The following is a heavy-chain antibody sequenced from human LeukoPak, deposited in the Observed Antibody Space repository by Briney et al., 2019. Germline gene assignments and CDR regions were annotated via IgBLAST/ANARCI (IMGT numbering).Heavy chain of an antibody. CDR2: INEDGSGK. J-gene: IGHJ4*02. CDR1: GFTFSRYW. D-gene: IGHD4-17*01. V-gene: IGHV3-7*03. Sequence: GGSLRLSCAASGFTFSRYWMTWVRQAPGKGLEWVASINEDGSGKHYVDSVKGRFTVSRDNAQKSVYLEMNSLRAEDTAVYYCARAVTSTEGYWGQGTLVTVSS. CDR3: ARAVTSTEGY.